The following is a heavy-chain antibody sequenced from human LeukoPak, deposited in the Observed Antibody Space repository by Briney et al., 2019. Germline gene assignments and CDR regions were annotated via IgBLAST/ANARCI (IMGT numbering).Heavy chain of an antibody. CDR3: ARDGRPGYNYYGMDV. V-gene: IGHV3-7*01. Sequence: GGSLRLSCAASGFTFSNYWMNWVRQAPGKGPEWVANIKEDGSEIYYVDSVKGRFTISRDNAKNSLYLQMNSLRAEDTAVYYCARDGRPGYNYYGMDVWGQGTTVTVSS. CDR2: IKEDGSEI. D-gene: IGHD6-6*01. J-gene: IGHJ6*02. CDR1: GFTFSNYW.